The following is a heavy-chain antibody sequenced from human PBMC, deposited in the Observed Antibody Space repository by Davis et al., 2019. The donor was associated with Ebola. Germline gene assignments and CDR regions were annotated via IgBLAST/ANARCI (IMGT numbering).Heavy chain of an antibody. D-gene: IGHD3-9*01. Sequence: GESLKISCAASGFTFSNYAMDWVRQAPGKGLEWLSFISASGSPIYYADSIKGRFTISRDTARNSVHLQMDSLRAEDTAIYYCARGPLTALDYWGQGTLVTVSS. J-gene: IGHJ4*02. CDR3: ARGPLTALDY. CDR1: GFTFSNYA. V-gene: IGHV3-48*03. CDR2: ISASGSPI.